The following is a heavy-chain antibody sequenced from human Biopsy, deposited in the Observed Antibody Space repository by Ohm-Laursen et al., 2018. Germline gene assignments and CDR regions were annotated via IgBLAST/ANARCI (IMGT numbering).Heavy chain of an antibody. CDR2: LNPVSGNS. CDR3: GRAVRNQLLTDP. Sequence: SVKVSCKASGYTFTSYDITWVRQASGHGPEWIGWLNPVSGNSNFGQKFRGRVTVTSDTSISTAYMELSGLTSDDTATYYCGRAVRNQLLTDPWGQGTLVTVTS. V-gene: IGHV1-8*01. CDR1: GYTFTSYD. J-gene: IGHJ5*02. D-gene: IGHD1-7*01.